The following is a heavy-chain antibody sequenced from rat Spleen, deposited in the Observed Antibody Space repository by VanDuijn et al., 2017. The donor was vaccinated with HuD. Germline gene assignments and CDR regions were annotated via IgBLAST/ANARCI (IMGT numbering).Heavy chain of an antibody. CDR3: TRHAYYDGYYHWYFDF. CDR2: ISYDGSGT. J-gene: IGHJ1*01. CDR1: GFTFSDYN. D-gene: IGHD1-12*03. V-gene: IGHV5-7*01. Sequence: EVQLVESGGGLVQPGRSLKLSCAASGFTFSDYNMAWVRQAPKKGLEWVATISYDGSGTYYRDSVKGRFTISRDNAKSTLYLQMDSLRSEDTATHYCTRHAYYDGYYHWYFDFWGPGTMVTVSS.